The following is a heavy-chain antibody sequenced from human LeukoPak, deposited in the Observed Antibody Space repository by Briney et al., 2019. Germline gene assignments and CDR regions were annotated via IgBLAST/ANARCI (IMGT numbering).Heavy chain of an antibody. CDR3: ARYLGYCSSTSCYDAFDI. V-gene: IGHV1-2*02. J-gene: IGHJ3*02. D-gene: IGHD2-2*01. CDR1: GYTFTGYY. CDR2: INPNSGGT. Sequence: ASGKVSCKASGYTFTGYYMHWVRQAPGQGLEWVGWINPNSGGTNYAQKFQGRVTMTRDTSISTAYMELSRLRSDDTAVYYCARYLGYCSSTSCYDAFDIWGQGTMVTVSS.